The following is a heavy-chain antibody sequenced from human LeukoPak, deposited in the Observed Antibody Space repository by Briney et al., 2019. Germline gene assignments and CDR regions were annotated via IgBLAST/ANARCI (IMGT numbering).Heavy chain of an antibody. Sequence: GASVKVSCKASGYTFTGYYMHWVRQAPGQGLEWMGWISAYNGNTNYAQKLQGRVTMTTDTSTSTAYMELRSLRSDDTAVYYCARGWGDIVVVPAAMTFDYWGQGTLVTVSS. CDR3: ARGWGDIVVVPAAMTFDY. CDR1: GYTFTGYY. D-gene: IGHD2-2*01. CDR2: ISAYNGNT. V-gene: IGHV1-18*04. J-gene: IGHJ4*02.